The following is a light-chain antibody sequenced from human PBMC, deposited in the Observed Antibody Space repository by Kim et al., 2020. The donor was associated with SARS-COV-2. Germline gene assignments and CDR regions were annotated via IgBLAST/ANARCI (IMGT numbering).Light chain of an antibody. CDR2: WAS. CDR1: HIVLNNY. Sequence: DIVLTQSPDSLAVSLGERATITCKSSHIVLNNYLAWYQQKPGQPPRLLIYWASTRESGVPDRFSGSGSGTDFTLTISSLQAEDVAVYSCYQYYSIPWTFGQGTKVDIK. J-gene: IGKJ1*01. V-gene: IGKV4-1*01. CDR3: YQYYSIPWT.